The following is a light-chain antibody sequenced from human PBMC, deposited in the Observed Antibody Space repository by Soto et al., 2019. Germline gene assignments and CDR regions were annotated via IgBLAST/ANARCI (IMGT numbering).Light chain of an antibody. J-gene: IGKJ4*01. CDR3: QQYERAPTT. CDR1: PSVSSTY. CDR2: GAS. V-gene: IGKV3-20*01. Sequence: EIVLTQSPGTLSLSPGVRATLSCRASPSVSSTYLAWYPQKPGQAPRLLIYGASRRATGIPDRFSGSGSGTDFTLTISVLEPEDFAGYYCQQYERAPTTFGGGTKVDIK.